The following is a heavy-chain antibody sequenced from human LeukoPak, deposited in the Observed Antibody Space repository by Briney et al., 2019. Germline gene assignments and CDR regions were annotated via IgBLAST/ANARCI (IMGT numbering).Heavy chain of an antibody. CDR1: GITFSTYA. D-gene: IGHD5-18*01. Sequence: GGSLRLSCAASGITFSTYAMHWVRQAPGKGLEWVAVISYDGSNKYYADSVKGRFTISRDNSKNTLYPQMNSLSTEDTAVYYCARAGTAMVIYYFDYWGQGTLVTVSS. CDR3: ARAGTAMVIYYFDY. CDR2: ISYDGSNK. J-gene: IGHJ4*02. V-gene: IGHV3-30-3*01.